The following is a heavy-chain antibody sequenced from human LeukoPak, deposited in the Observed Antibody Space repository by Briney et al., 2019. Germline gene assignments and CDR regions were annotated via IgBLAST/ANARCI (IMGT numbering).Heavy chain of an antibody. CDR3: AKNSYDYVWGSYRLGPFDY. CDR2: ISYDGSNK. D-gene: IGHD3-16*02. V-gene: IGHV3-30*18. CDR1: GFTFSSYG. Sequence: GGSLRLSCAASGFTFSSYGMHWVRQAPGKGLEWVAVISYDGSNKYYADSVKGRFTISRDNSKNTLYLQMNSLRAEDTAVYYCAKNSYDYVWGSYRLGPFDYWGQGTLVTASS. J-gene: IGHJ4*02.